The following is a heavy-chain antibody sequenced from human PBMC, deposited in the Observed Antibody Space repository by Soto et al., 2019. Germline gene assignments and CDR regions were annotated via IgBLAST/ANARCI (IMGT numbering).Heavy chain of an antibody. V-gene: IGHV1-69*13. Sequence: SVKVSCKVSGYTLTELSMHWVRQAPGKGLEWMGGIIPIFGTANYAQKFQGRVTITADESTSTAYMELSSLRSEDTAVYYCARDRRITIFGVVIIGGMDVWGQGTTVTVSS. CDR2: IIPIFGTA. J-gene: IGHJ6*02. D-gene: IGHD3-3*01. CDR3: ARDRRITIFGVVIIGGMDV. CDR1: GYTLTELS.